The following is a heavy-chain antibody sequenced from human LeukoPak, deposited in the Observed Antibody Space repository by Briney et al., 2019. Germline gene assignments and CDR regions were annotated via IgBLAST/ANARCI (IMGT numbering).Heavy chain of an antibody. Sequence: ASVKVTCKASGYTFTGYYMHWVRQAPGQGLEWMGWINPNSGGTNYAQKFQGRVTMTRDTSISTAYMELSRLRSDDTAVYYCARFLGYCSSTSCPMRDIWGQGTMVTVSS. J-gene: IGHJ3*02. D-gene: IGHD2-2*01. V-gene: IGHV1-2*02. CDR3: ARFLGYCSSTSCPMRDI. CDR2: INPNSGGT. CDR1: GYTFTGYY.